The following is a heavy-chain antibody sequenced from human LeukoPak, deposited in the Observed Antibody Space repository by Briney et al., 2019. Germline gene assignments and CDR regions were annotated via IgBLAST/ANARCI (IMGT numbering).Heavy chain of an antibody. V-gene: IGHV3-21*01. J-gene: IGHJ4*02. CDR3: ARATRGGYDGYFDY. Sequence: PGGSLRLSCAASGFTLSSYSMNWVRQAPGKGLEWVSSISSSSSYIYYADSVKGRFTISRDNAKNSLFLQMNSLRAEDTAVYYCARATRGGYDGYFDYWGQGTLVTVSS. D-gene: IGHD5-12*01. CDR1: GFTLSSYS. CDR2: ISSSSSYI.